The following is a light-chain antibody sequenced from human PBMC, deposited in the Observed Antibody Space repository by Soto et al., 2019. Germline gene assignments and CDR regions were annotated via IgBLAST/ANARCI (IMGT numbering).Light chain of an antibody. CDR1: QSVSNNY. V-gene: IGKV3-20*01. J-gene: IGKJ1*01. CDR3: QQCARSPLT. CDR2: DAS. Sequence: ESVLTQSPGTLSLSPGERATLSCRASQSVSNNYLAWYQQKPGQAPRLLIADASRRATGIPDRFSGSGSGTDFTLTISRLEPEDFAVYYCQQCARSPLTFGQGTKV.